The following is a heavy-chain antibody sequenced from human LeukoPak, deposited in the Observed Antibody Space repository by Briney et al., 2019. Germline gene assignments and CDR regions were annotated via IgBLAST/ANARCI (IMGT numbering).Heavy chain of an antibody. CDR3: SKEYYYDRRGYYYLSP. V-gene: IGHV3-20*01. CDR2: INWNGGST. J-gene: IGHJ4*02. CDR1: GFTFDDYG. D-gene: IGHD3-22*01. Sequence: PGGSLRLSCAASGFTFDDYGMSWVRQAPGKGLEWVSGINWNGGSTGYADSVKGRFTISRDNAKNSLYLQMNSLRAEDTALYHCSKEYYYDRRGYYYLSPWGQGTLVTVPS.